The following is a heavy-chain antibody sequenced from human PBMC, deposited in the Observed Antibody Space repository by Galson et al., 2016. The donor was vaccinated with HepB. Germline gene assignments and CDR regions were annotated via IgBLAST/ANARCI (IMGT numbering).Heavy chain of an antibody. Sequence: SLRLSCAASGFIFDDHGMHWIRQGPGKGLEWVSGIHWNSDHVGYADSVKGRFTMSRDNAKNSLYLQMDSLRPEDTALYYCVRGSGAYYSMTGMDIWGKGTTVTVSS. CDR1: GFIFDDHG. CDR2: IHWNSDHV. D-gene: IGHD3-10*01. CDR3: VRGSGAYYSMTGMDI. J-gene: IGHJ6*04. V-gene: IGHV3-9*01.